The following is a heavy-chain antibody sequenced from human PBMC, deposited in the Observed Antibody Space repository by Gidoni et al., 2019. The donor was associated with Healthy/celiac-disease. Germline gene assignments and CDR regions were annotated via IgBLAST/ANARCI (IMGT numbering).Heavy chain of an antibody. J-gene: IGHJ4*02. CDR3: AKRRGSGGED. V-gene: IGHV3-23*04. Sequence: EVQLVESGGGLVQPGGSLRLSGAASGCPFSSYAMSWVRQAPGQGLEWCSAISGSGGSTYYADSVKGRFTISIDNSKNTLYLQMNSLRAEDTAVYYCAKRRGSGGEDWGQGTLVTVSS. CDR1: GCPFSSYA. D-gene: IGHD3-10*01. CDR2: ISGSGGST.